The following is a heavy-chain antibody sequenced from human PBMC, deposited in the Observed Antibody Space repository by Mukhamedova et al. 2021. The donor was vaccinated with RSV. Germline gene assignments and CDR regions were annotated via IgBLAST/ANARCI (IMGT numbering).Heavy chain of an antibody. Sequence: TSGGTNINPALKSRVTMSVDTSKNQFSLKVTSLTAADTAVYYCARGRNYYDSSGYYKALDRWGQGTLVSVSS. V-gene: IGHV4-4*07. D-gene: IGHD3-22*01. CDR3: ARGRNYYDSSGYYKALDR. CDR2: TSGGT. J-gene: IGHJ5*02.